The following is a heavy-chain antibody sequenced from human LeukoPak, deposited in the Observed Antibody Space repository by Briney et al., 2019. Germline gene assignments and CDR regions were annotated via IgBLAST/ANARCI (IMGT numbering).Heavy chain of an antibody. CDR2: IYYSGST. J-gene: IGHJ5*02. V-gene: IGHV4-59*01. CDR3: ARTRDNWFDP. CDR1: GGSISSYY. Sequence: PSETLSLTCTVSGGSISSYYWSWIRQPPGKGLEWIGYIYYSGSTNYNPSLKSRVTISVDTSKNQFSLKLSFVTAADTAVYYCARTRDNWFDPWGQGTLVTVSS.